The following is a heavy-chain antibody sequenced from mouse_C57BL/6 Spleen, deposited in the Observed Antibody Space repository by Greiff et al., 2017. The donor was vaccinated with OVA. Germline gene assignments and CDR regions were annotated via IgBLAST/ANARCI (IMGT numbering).Heavy chain of an antibody. CDR3: ARGAAVDY. CDR2: IYPGSGNT. V-gene: IGHV1-76*01. CDR1: GYTFTDYY. D-gene: IGHD6-1*01. J-gene: IGHJ2*01. Sequence: VQLQQSGAELVRPGASVKLSCKASGYTFTDYYINWVKQRPGQGLEWIARIYPGSGNTYYNEKFKGKATLTAEKSSSTAYMQLSSLTSEDSAVYFCARGAAVDYWGQGTTRTVSS.